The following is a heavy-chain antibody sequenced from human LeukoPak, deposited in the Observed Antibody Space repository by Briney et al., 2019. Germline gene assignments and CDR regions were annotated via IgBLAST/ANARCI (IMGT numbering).Heavy chain of an antibody. V-gene: IGHV3-21*01. CDR3: ARDPSYSSGFYDY. CDR2: ISSSSSYI. CDR1: GFTFSSYG. D-gene: IGHD6-19*01. J-gene: IGHJ4*02. Sequence: GGSLRLSCAASGFTFSSYGMNWVRQAPGKGLEWVSSISSSSSYIYYADSVKGRFTISRDNAKNSLYLQMNSLRVEDTAVYYCARDPSYSSGFYDYWGQGTLVTVSS.